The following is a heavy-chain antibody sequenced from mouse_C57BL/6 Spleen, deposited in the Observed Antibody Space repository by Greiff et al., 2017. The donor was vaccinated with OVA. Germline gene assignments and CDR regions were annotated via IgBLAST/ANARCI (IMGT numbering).Heavy chain of an antibody. D-gene: IGHD1-1*02. V-gene: IGHV1-82*01. Sequence: QVQLQQSGPELVKPGASVKISCKASGYAFSSSWMNWVKQRPGKGLEWIGRIYPGDGDTNYNGKFKGKATLTADKSSSTAYMQLSSLTSEDSAVYCCARSLWYAMDYWGQGTSVTVSS. CDR1: GYAFSSSW. CDR3: ARSLWYAMDY. CDR2: IYPGDGDT. J-gene: IGHJ4*01.